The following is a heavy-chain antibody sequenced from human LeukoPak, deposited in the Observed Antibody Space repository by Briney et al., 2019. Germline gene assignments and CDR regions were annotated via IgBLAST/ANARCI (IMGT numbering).Heavy chain of an antibody. CDR1: IDSFSNYH. CDR2: VNESGGT. D-gene: IGHD3-22*01. V-gene: IGHV4-34*01. J-gene: IGHJ3*02. Sequence: SETLSLTCAVYIDSFSNYHWNWIRQTPAKGMEWIGEVNESGGTNISPSLRSRVILSVDTSKNQFSLKLSSVTAADTAVYYCARDGLGSSGYYSNPDAFDIWGQGTMVTVSS. CDR3: ARDGLGSSGYYSNPDAFDI.